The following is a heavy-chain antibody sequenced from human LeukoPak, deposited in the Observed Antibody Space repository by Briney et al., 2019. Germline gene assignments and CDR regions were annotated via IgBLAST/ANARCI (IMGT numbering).Heavy chain of an antibody. D-gene: IGHD6-19*01. CDR2: ISTYNGNT. J-gene: IGHJ4*02. V-gene: IGHV1-18*01. CDR1: GYTFTDYG. Sequence: GASVKVSCKASGYTFTDYGIHWVRQAPGQGLEWMGWISTYNGNTNYVQNLQGRVAMTTDAPTSTAFMELRSLRSDDTAVYYCARVLGRQIAVAGDDYWGQGTLVTVSS. CDR3: ARVLGRQIAVAGDDY.